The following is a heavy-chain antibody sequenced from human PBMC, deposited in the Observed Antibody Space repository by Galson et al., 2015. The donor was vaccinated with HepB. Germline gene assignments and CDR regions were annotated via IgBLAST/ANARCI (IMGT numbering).Heavy chain of an antibody. D-gene: IGHD4-11*01. Sequence: SLRLSCAASGFPFDDYAMHWVRQAPGKGLEWVSGISWNSGSIGYADSVKGRFTISRDNAKNSLYLQMNSLRAEDTALYYCARFGSPYSNPLRYYGMDVWGQGTTVTVSS. J-gene: IGHJ6*02. CDR1: GFPFDDYA. V-gene: IGHV3-9*01. CDR2: ISWNSGSI. CDR3: ARFGSPYSNPLRYYGMDV.